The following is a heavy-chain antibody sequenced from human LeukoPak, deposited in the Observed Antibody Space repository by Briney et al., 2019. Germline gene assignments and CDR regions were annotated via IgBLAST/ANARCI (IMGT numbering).Heavy chain of an antibody. CDR1: GYTLTTYY. Sequence: PGASVKVSCKASGYTLTTYYMHWVRQAPGQGLEWMGWISAYNGNTNYAQKLQGRVTMTTDTSTSTAYMELRSLRSDDTAVYYCARGGYTYGGGEYFDYWGQGTLVTVSS. D-gene: IGHD5-18*01. V-gene: IGHV1-18*04. J-gene: IGHJ4*02. CDR2: ISAYNGNT. CDR3: ARGGYTYGGGEYFDY.